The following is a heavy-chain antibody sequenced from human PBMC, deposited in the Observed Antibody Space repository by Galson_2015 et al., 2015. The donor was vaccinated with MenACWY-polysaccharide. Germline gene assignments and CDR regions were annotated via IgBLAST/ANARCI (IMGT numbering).Heavy chain of an antibody. CDR1: GFTVSSNS. D-gene: IGHD1-26*01. V-gene: IGHV3-53*01. J-gene: IGHJ4*02. CDR3: ARICRRSGERFFDY. CDR2: LYNNGNR. Sequence: SLRLSCAASGFTVSSNSMTWVRQAPGKGLEWVSVLYNNGNRYYADSVKGRFTISRDDSENTVDLQMNSLRAEDTAVYYCARICRRSGERFFDYWGQGTVVTVSS.